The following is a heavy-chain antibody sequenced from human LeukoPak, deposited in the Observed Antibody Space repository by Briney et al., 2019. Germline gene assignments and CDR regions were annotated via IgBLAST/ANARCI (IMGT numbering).Heavy chain of an antibody. CDR2: IGTAGDT. CDR1: GFTFSSYD. J-gene: IGHJ4*02. CDR3: ARDRGAGILDY. V-gene: IGHV3-13*04. D-gene: IGHD6-19*01. Sequence: GGSLRLSCTASGFTFSSYDMHWVRQATGKGLEWVSAIGTAGDTYYPGSVKGRLTISRENARNSLYLQMNSLRAGDTAVYYCARDRGAGILDYWGQGTLVTVSS.